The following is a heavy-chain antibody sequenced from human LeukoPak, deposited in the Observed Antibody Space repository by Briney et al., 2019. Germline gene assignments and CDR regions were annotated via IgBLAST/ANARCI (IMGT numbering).Heavy chain of an antibody. V-gene: IGHV3-23*01. CDR2: VSARNGST. J-gene: IGHJ4*02. D-gene: IGHD4-17*01. CDR1: GFTFGIYA. Sequence: GGSLRLSCAASGFTFGIYAMSWVRQAPGQGLDWVSAVSARNGSTYYADSVKGRFTISRDNSKNTLYLQMNSLRAEDTAVYYCAKLLNDYGDYYFDYWGQGTLVTVSS. CDR3: AKLLNDYGDYYFDY.